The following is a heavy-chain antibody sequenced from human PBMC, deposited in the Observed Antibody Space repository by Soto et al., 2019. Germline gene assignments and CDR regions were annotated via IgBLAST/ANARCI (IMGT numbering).Heavy chain of an antibody. J-gene: IGHJ4*02. V-gene: IGHV3-74*01. Sequence: PGRSMRLSCSLSAFTSSAYWMHWVRQVPGKGLTWVSRISADGSTATYADSVKGRFVISRDNAKNSLYLEMNTLRADDSGLYYCARGPRVSSTGTGAHWGRGTLVTVSS. D-gene: IGHD1-1*01. CDR2: ISADGSTA. CDR1: AFTSSAYW. CDR3: ARGPRVSSTGTGAH.